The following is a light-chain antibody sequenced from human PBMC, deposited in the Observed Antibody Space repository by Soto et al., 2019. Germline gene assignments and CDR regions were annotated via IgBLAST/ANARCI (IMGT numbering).Light chain of an antibody. CDR1: QSISNW. CDR3: QQSYSTPPWT. Sequence: DIQMTQSPSTLSASVGDRATITCRASQSISNWLAWYQQKPGKAPKLLIYAASNLQSGVPSRFSGSGSGTDFTLTISSLQPEDFATYFCQQSYSTPPWTFGQGTKVDIK. V-gene: IGKV1-39*01. J-gene: IGKJ1*01. CDR2: AAS.